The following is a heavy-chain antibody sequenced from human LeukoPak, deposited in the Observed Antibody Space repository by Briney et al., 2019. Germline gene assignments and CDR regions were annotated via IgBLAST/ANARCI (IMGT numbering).Heavy chain of an antibody. J-gene: IGHJ4*02. Sequence: EASVKVSCKASGYTFTSYDINWVRQATGQGLEWMGWMNPNSGNTGYAQKFQGRVTITRNTSISTAYMELSSLRSEDTAVYYCARGIAAAGWVPLDYWGQGTLVIVSS. CDR1: GYTFTSYD. D-gene: IGHD6-13*01. CDR2: MNPNSGNT. V-gene: IGHV1-8*03. CDR3: ARGIAAAGWVPLDY.